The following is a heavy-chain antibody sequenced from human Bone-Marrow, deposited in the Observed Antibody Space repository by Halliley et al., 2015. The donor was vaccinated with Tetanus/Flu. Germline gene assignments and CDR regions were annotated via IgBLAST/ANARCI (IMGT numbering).Heavy chain of an antibody. J-gene: IGHJ4*02. D-gene: IGHD1-26*01. CDR3: ASRRSVGTTYLEY. CDR2: IGGGGGGP. V-gene: IGHV3-23*01. Sequence: IGGGGGGPYYANPVKGRFTFSRDNPKNPLYLQMTTLRTEATAVYYWASRRSVGTTYLEYWGQGTLVAV.